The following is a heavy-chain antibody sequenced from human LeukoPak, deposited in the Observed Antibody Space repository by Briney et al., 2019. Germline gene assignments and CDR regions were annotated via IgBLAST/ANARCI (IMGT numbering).Heavy chain of an antibody. D-gene: IGHD5-12*01. CDR3: ARVVASRSTVGFDP. CDR2: STTGRTL. J-gene: IGHJ5*02. CDR1: GFNFNYYY. Sequence: GGSLRLSCAASGFNFNYYYMSWIRQAPGKGLEWVSYSTTGRTLSYADSVKGRFTISRDNAKNSLFLQMKSLSVEDKAVYYCARVVASRSTVGFDPWGQGTLATVSS. V-gene: IGHV3-11*04.